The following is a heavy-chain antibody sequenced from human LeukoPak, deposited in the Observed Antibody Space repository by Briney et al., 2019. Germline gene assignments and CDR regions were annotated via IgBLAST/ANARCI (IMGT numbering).Heavy chain of an antibody. D-gene: IGHD2-2*01. V-gene: IGHV3-23*01. CDR2: ISGSGGST. CDR1: GFTFSSYA. J-gene: IGHJ6*03. Sequence: GGSLRLSCAASGFTFSSYAMSWVRQAPGKGLEWVSAISGSGGSTYYADSVKDRFTISRDNSKNTLYLQMNSLRAEDTAVYYCAKAYTGPSEYCSSTSCVGRVYYYYYMDVWGKGTTVTVSS. CDR3: AKAYTGPSEYCSSTSCVGRVYYYYYMDV.